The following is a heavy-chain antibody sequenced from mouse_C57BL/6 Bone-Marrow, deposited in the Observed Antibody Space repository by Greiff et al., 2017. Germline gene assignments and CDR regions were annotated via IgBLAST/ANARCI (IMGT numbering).Heavy chain of an antibody. D-gene: IGHD1-1*01. CDR1: GYTFTDYE. CDR3: TRSNWYFDV. J-gene: IGHJ1*03. CDR2: IDPETGGT. Sequence: VQLQQSGAELVRPGASVTLSCKASGYTFTDYEMHWVKQTPVHGLEWIGAIDPETGGTAYNQKFKGKAILTADKSSSTAYMELRSITSEDAAYYYCTRSNWYFDVWGTGTTVTVTS. V-gene: IGHV1-15*01.